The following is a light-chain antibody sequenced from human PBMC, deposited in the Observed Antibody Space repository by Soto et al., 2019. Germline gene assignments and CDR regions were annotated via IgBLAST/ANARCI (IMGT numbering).Light chain of an antibody. Sequence: QSALTQPASVSGSPGQSITISCTGTSSDVGGCNSVSWYQQHPGKAPTLMIYEVIKRPSGVSNRFSGSKSGNTASLTISGLPAEDEADYYCSSYIGSANVVFGGGTKVTVL. V-gene: IGLV2-14*01. CDR1: SSDVGGCNS. CDR3: SSYIGSANVV. CDR2: EVI. J-gene: IGLJ3*02.